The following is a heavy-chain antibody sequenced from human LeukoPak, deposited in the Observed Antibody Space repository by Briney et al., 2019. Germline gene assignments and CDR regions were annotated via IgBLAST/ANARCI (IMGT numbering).Heavy chain of an antibody. V-gene: IGHV4-39*07. J-gene: IGHJ6*03. CDR2: IYYGGSP. D-gene: IGHD1-14*01. CDR3: ARGRGINYYYMDV. CDR1: RGSISSSSYY. Sequence: ASETLSLTCTVSRGSISSSSYYWGWIRQPPGKGLEWIGSIYYGGSPYYNPSLKSRVTISVDTSKNQFSLKLSSVTAADTAVYYCARGRGINYYYMDVWGKGTTVTVSS.